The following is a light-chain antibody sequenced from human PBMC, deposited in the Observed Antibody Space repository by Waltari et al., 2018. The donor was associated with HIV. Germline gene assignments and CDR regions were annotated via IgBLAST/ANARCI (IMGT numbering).Light chain of an antibody. CDR1: TGAVTSGTS. J-gene: IGLJ3*02. CDR2: DTS. CDR3: LLSYSGTRPWV. V-gene: IGLV7-46*01. Sequence: QAVVTQEPSLTVSPGGTVKLTCGSSTGAVTSGTSPYWFQQKPGQAPRTLIFDTSNKHSWTPARFSGSLLGGKAALTLSGAQPEDEAEYYCLLSYSGTRPWVFGGGTKLTVL.